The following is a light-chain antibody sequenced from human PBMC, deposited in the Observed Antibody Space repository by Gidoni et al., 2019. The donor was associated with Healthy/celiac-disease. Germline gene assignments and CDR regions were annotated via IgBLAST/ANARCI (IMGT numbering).Light chain of an antibody. V-gene: IGLV3-9*01. CDR2: RDS. J-gene: IGLJ1*01. CDR1: NIGSKN. CDR3: QVWDSSGYV. Sequence: SYELTQPLSVSVALGQTARITCGGNNIGSKNVHWYQQKPGQAPGLVIYRDSNRPSGIPERFSGSNSGNTATLTISRAQAGDEADYYCQVWDSSGYVFGTGTKVTVL.